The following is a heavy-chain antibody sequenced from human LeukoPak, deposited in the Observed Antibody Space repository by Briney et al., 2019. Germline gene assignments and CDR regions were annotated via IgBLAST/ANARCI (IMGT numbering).Heavy chain of an antibody. Sequence: ASVKVSCKASGYTFTSYDINWVRQATGQGLEWMGGFDPEDGETIYAQKFQGRVTMTEDTSTDTAYMELSSLRSEDTAVYYCATHYGSGSYALNAFDIWGQGTMVTVSS. CDR1: GYTFTSYD. V-gene: IGHV1-24*01. J-gene: IGHJ3*02. CDR2: FDPEDGET. CDR3: ATHYGSGSYALNAFDI. D-gene: IGHD3-10*01.